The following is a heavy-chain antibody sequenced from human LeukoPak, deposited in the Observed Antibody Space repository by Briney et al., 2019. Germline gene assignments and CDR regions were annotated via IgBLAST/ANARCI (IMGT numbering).Heavy chain of an antibody. CDR2: IYYSGSS. D-gene: IGHD3-16*01. CDR1: GSSISSSSYY. CDR3: ARQRYDYVWGRPIDY. V-gene: IGHV4-39*01. J-gene: IGHJ4*02. Sequence: SETLSLTCTVSGSSISSSSYYWGWIRQPPGKGLEWIGSIYYSGSSYFNPSLKSRVTISVDTSKNQFSLKLSSVTAVDTAVYYCARQRYDYVWGRPIDYWGQGTLVTVSS.